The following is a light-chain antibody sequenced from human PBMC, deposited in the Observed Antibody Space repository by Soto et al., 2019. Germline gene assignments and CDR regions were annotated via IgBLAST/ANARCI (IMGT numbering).Light chain of an antibody. Sequence: DIQMTQSPSTLSASVGDRVTITCRASQSISRWLAWYQQRPGRAPKLLIIDASTLVSGVPSRFSGSGSGTEFTLTITSLQPDDLATYYCQQYNSLWTFGQGTKVDIK. CDR1: QSISRW. CDR2: DAS. V-gene: IGKV1-5*01. J-gene: IGKJ1*01. CDR3: QQYNSLWT.